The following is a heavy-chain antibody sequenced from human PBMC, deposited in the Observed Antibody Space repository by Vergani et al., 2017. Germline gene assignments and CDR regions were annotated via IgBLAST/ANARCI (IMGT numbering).Heavy chain of an antibody. Sequence: QVQLVQSGAEVKKPGSSVKVSCKASGGTFSSYAISWVRQAPGQGLEWMGWINPNSGGTNYAQKFQGRVTMTRDTSISTAYMELSRLRSDDTAVYYCARDYVPLDYWGQGTLVTVSS. CDR1: GGTFSSYA. CDR2: INPNSGGT. V-gene: IGHV1-2*02. J-gene: IGHJ4*02. CDR3: ARDYVPLDY. D-gene: IGHD3-16*01.